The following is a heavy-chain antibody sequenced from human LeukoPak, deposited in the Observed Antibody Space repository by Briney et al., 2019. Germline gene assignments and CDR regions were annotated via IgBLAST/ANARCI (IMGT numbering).Heavy chain of an antibody. V-gene: IGHV3-23*01. CDR2: VSGSGIST. D-gene: IGHD4-11*01. CDR3: AKQYYGNSGYYFDY. Sequence: GGSLRLSCAPSGFTFRSYGMHWVRQAPGKGLEWVSAVSGSGISTYYADSVKGRFTISRDNSENTLYLQMNSLRAEDTAVYYCAKQYYGNSGYYFDYWGQGTLVTVSS. J-gene: IGHJ4*02. CDR1: GFTFRSYG.